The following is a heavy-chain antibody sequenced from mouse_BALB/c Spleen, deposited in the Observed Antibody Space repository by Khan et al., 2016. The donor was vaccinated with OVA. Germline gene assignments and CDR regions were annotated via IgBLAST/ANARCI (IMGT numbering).Heavy chain of an antibody. CDR3: ARSGYFAWFAY. CDR2: IDPENGET. J-gene: IGHJ3*01. V-gene: IGHV14-1*02. CDR1: GFNIKDYY. Sequence: VQLQQSGAELVRPGALVKLSCKASGFNIKDYYMHWVKQRPEQGLEWIGWIDPENGETVYDPKFQGKASITAENFSNTASLQLSSLRSEYTAVYYCARSGYFAWFAYWGQGTLVTVSA.